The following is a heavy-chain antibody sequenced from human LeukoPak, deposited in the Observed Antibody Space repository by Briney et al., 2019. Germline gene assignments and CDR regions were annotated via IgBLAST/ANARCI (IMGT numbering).Heavy chain of an antibody. J-gene: IGHJ4*02. CDR3: AVGYSYGFALGY. CDR2: ISGSGGST. V-gene: IGHV3-23*01. D-gene: IGHD5-18*01. Sequence: GGSLRLSCAASGFTFSSYAMSWVRQAPGKGRGWVSAISGSGGSTYYADSVKGRFTISRDNSKNTLYLQMTSLRAEDTAVYYCAVGYSYGFALGYWGQGTLVTVSS. CDR1: GFTFSSYA.